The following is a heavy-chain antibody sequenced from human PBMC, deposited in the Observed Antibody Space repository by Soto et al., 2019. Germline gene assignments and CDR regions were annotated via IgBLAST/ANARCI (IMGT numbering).Heavy chain of an antibody. J-gene: IGHJ4*02. Sequence: ASVKVSCKASGYTFTSYGISWVRQAPGQGLEWMGWISAYNGNTNYAQKLQGRVTMTTDTSTSTAYMEPRSLRSDDTAVYYCARDRGGITGTIFDYWGQGTLVTVSS. D-gene: IGHD1-7*01. V-gene: IGHV1-18*01. CDR2: ISAYNGNT. CDR1: GYTFTSYG. CDR3: ARDRGGITGTIFDY.